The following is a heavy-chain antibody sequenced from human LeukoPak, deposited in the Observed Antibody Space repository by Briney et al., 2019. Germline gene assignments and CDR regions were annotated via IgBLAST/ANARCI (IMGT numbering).Heavy chain of an antibody. D-gene: IGHD5-12*01. J-gene: IGHJ6*03. Sequence: PGGSLRLSCAASGFTFSSYGMSWVRQAPGKGLEWVSAIINNGGSTYYADSVKGRFTISRDNSKNTMYLQMNSLRAEDTAVYYCAKDTVKVATIRRVPHYMDVWGKGTTVTISS. CDR3: AKDTVKVATIRRVPHYMDV. CDR1: GFTFSSYG. V-gene: IGHV3-23*01. CDR2: IINNGGST.